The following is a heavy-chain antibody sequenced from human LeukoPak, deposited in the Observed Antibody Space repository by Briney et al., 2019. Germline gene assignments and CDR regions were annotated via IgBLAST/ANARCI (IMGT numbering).Heavy chain of an antibody. V-gene: IGHV3-23*01. J-gene: IGHJ4*02. CDR3: ARDYYDSSGYYSDGY. Sequence: GGSLRLSCAASGFTFSSYAMSWVRQAPGKGLEWVTAISGSGGSTYYADSVKGRFTISRDNSKNTLYLHMNSLRAEDTAVYDCARDYYDSSGYYSDGYWGQGTLVTVSS. D-gene: IGHD3-22*01. CDR1: GFTFSSYA. CDR2: ISGSGGST.